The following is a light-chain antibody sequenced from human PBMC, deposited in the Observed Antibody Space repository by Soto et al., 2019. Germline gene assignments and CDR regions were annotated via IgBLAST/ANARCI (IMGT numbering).Light chain of an antibody. CDR2: AAS. Sequence: DIQMTQSPSSLSASVGDRVTIACRASQSITTYLNWYQHEPGKAPKLLISAASSLQSGVPSRFSGSGSGTDFTLTITSLQPEDFATYYCQQSYSTPFAFGQGTRLETK. V-gene: IGKV1-39*01. J-gene: IGKJ5*01. CDR1: QSITTY. CDR3: QQSYSTPFA.